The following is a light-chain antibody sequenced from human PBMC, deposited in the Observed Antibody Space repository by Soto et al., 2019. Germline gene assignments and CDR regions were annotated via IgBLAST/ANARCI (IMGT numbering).Light chain of an antibody. J-gene: IGKJ5*01. CDR3: HQRNK. CDR1: QGIGDT. V-gene: IGKV3-15*01. CDR2: GAS. Sequence: EIVMTQSPATLSVSPGEGATLSCRASQGIGDTLAWYQQKPGQTPRLLIYGASTRATGIPARFSGSRSGTDFTLTISSLEPEDFGVYFCHQRNKFGQGTRLEIK.